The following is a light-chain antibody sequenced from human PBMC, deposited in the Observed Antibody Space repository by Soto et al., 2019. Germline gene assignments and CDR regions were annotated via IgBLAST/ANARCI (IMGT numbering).Light chain of an antibody. CDR3: QQYFSTPALS. CDR1: QRVLYSSNNKNY. Sequence: DIVMTQSPDYLAVSLGETATINCKSSQRVLYSSNNKNYLAWYQQKPGQPPKLLIYWASTRESGVPDRFSGNGSGTDFTLTISNLEAEDVAVYSCQQYFSTPALSFGGGTKVEIK. CDR2: WAS. V-gene: IGKV4-1*01. J-gene: IGKJ4*01.